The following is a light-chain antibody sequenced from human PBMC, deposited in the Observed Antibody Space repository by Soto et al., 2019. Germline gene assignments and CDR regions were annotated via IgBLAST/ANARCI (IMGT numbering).Light chain of an antibody. V-gene: IGKV3-15*01. CDR3: QQYNNWPLT. Sequence: EIVLMQSPGALSLSPGERATLSCRASQTVIRNYLAWHQQKPGQTPRLLVYGASTRATGIPARFSGSASGTEFTLTISSLQSEDFAIYYCQQYNNWPLTFGGGTKVDI. J-gene: IGKJ4*01. CDR2: GAS. CDR1: QTVIRN.